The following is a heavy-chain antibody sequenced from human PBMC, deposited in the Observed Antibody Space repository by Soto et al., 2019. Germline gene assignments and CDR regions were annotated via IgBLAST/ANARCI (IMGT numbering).Heavy chain of an antibody. CDR1: GGTFSSYA. D-gene: IGHD3-3*01. CDR3: ASALEPNGQGLQRYGRDX. CDR2: SIRSFGTA. J-gene: IGHJ6*02. Sequence: ASVKVSCNASGGTFSSYAISWVRQAPGQGLEWMGVSIRSFGTANYADKFQGRVTITSDESTSTAYMELSSLRSEDTAVYYCASALEPNGQGLQRYGRDXWGRVSTVAVS. V-gene: IGHV1-69*13.